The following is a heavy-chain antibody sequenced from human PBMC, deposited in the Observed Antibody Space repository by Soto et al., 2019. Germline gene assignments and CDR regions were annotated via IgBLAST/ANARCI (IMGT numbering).Heavy chain of an antibody. CDR2: IYATGSS. CDR3: ARGDGSQQHGPVIS. J-gene: IGHJ1*01. Sequence: SWISKKQGKGLEWIGRIYATGSSDYNPSLKSRITISVDMSKKQFSLKLSSVTAADTAVYYCARGDGSQQHGPVISWDQG. V-gene: IGHV4-30-4*07. D-gene: IGHD6-13*01.